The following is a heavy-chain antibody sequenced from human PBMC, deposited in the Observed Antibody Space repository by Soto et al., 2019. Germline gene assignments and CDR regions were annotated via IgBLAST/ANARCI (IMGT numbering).Heavy chain of an antibody. CDR3: ARERAYCGGDCSIFPFESRRKMATQI. CDR2: IIPIFGTA. CDR1: GGTFSSYA. D-gene: IGHD2-21*02. J-gene: IGHJ3*02. V-gene: IGHV1-69*13. Sequence: ASVKVSCKASGGTFSSYAISWVRQAPGQGLEWMGGIIPIFGTANYAQKFQGRVTITADESTSTAYMELSSLRSEDTAVYYCARERAYCGGDCSIFPFESRRKMATQIWGQGTMVTVSS.